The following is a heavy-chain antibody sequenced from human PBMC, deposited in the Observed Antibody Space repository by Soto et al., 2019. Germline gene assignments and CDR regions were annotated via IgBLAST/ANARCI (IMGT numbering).Heavy chain of an antibody. V-gene: IGHV3-33*01. J-gene: IGHJ4*02. Sequence: QVQVVESGGGVVQPGGSLRLSCTASGFSLSRYGLHWIRQAPGKGLEWVAGLWSNGITRSYADSVKGRFTISRDTSENMLYLQMNSLGAEDTAVYYFARDLSYWSLLIDHWGQGTLVTVSS. CDR2: LWSNGITR. CDR3: ARDLSYWSLLIDH. CDR1: GFSLSRYG. D-gene: IGHD2-8*02.